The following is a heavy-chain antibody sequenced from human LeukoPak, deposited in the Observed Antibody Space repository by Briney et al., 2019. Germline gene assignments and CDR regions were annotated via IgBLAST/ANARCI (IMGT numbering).Heavy chain of an antibody. Sequence: PGGSLRLSCVASGLTFSVAGMHWVRQAPGKGLEWVSAIIGNSASVYYKDSVKGRFTISRDNSKNTLYLHMNRLRAEDTAIYYCATRNCTGTTCYPLDDWGQGTLVSVSS. CDR2: IIGNSASV. CDR3: ATRNCTGTTCYPLDD. J-gene: IGHJ4*02. D-gene: IGHD1-7*01. V-gene: IGHV3-23*01. CDR1: GLTFSVAG.